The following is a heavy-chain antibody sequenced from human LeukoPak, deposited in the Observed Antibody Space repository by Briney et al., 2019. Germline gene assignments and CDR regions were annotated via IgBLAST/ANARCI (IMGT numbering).Heavy chain of an antibody. V-gene: IGHV5-10-1*01. Sequence: GESLKISCKGSGYSFTTYWIGWVRQVPGKGLEWMGKIDPSDSYTNYSPSFQGHVTISADKSISTAYLQWSSLKASDTAMYYCARSLSSGWPGFGYWGQGALVTVSS. D-gene: IGHD6-19*01. CDR3: ARSLSSGWPGFGY. J-gene: IGHJ4*02. CDR1: GYSFTTYW. CDR2: IDPSDSYT.